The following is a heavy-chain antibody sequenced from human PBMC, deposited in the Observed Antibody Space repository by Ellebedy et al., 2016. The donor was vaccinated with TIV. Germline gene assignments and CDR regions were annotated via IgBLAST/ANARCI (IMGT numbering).Heavy chain of an antibody. Sequence: MPSETLSLTCTVSGGSISNYYWNWIRQPPGKGLEWIGVIYYSGSTNYDPSLKSRVTISVDVPKNQFSLKLNSVTAADTAVYYCARGGTVTSGTPVPEYWGQGTLVTVSS. CDR3: ARGGTVTSGTPVPEY. V-gene: IGHV4-59*08. CDR1: GGSISNYY. D-gene: IGHD4-17*01. CDR2: IYYSGST. J-gene: IGHJ4*02.